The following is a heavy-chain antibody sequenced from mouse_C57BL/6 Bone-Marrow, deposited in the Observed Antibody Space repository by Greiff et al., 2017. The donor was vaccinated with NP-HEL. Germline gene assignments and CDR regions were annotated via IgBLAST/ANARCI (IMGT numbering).Heavy chain of an antibody. V-gene: IGHV5-4*03. Sequence: DVMLVESGGGLVKPGGSLKLSCAASGFTFSSYAMSWVRQTPEKRLEWVATISDGGSYTYYPDNVKGRFTISRDNAKNNLYLQMSHLKSEDTAMYYCARAYYYGSSHFDYWGQGTTLTVSS. CDR3: ARAYYYGSSHFDY. J-gene: IGHJ2*01. CDR2: ISDGGSYT. D-gene: IGHD1-1*01. CDR1: GFTFSSYA.